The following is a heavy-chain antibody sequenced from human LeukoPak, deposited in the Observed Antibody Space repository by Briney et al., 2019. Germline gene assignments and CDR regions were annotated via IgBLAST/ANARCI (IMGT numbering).Heavy chain of an antibody. V-gene: IGHV3-7*03. Sequence: GGSLRLSCAASGFTFSSYWMSWVRQAPGKGLEWVANIKQDGSEKYYVDSVKGRFTISRDNSKNTLYLQMNSLRAEDTAVYYCAKFLPTHIVVANYYFDYWGQGTLVTVSS. D-gene: IGHD2-21*01. J-gene: IGHJ4*02. CDR2: IKQDGSEK. CDR1: GFTFSSYW. CDR3: AKFLPTHIVVANYYFDY.